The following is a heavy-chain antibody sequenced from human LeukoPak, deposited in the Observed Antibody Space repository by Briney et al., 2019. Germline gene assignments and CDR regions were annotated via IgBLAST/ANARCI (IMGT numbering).Heavy chain of an antibody. CDR3: AKETHYYDSSGRPEGNAYDI. CDR1: GFTFSSYA. D-gene: IGHD3-22*01. V-gene: IGHV3-23*01. Sequence: PGGSLRLSCAASGFTFSSYAMSWVRQAPGKGLEWVSAISGSGGSTYYADSVKGRFTISRDNSKNTLYLQMNSLRAEDTAVYYCAKETHYYDSSGRPEGNAYDIWGQGTMVTVSP. J-gene: IGHJ3*02. CDR2: ISGSGGST.